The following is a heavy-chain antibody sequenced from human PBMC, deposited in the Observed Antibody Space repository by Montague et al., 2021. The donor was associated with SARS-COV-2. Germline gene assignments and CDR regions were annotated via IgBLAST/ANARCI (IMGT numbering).Heavy chain of an antibody. D-gene: IGHD3-10*01. CDR1: GGSISSGTW. CDR2: ISHSGGT. J-gene: IGHJ6*02. V-gene: IGHV4-4*02. CDR3: ARDLGGIDV. Sequence: SETLSLTCAVSGGSISSGTWWTWVRQPPGKGLGWIGEISHSGGTNYNPSLKSRVTISVDTSKNQFSLNLRSATAADTALYYCARDLGGIDVWGQGTTVIVSS.